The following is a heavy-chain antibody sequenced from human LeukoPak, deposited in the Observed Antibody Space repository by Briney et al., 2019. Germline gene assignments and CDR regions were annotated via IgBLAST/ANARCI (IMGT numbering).Heavy chain of an antibody. D-gene: IGHD2-2*01. V-gene: IGHV1-2*02. CDR1: GYTFTGYY. J-gene: IGHJ5*02. Sequence: ASVKVSCKASGYTFTGYYMHWVRQAPGQGLEWMGWINPNSGGTNYAQKFQGRVTMTRDTSIGTAYMELSRLRSDDTAVYYCARVRVVVVPAAIRGGRFDPWGQGTLVTVSS. CDR3: ARVRVVVVPAAIRGGRFDP. CDR2: INPNSGGT.